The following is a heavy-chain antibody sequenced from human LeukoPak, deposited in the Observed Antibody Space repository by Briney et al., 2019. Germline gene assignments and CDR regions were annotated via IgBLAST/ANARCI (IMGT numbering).Heavy chain of an antibody. Sequence: GRSLRLSCTTSGFNFGDYTMSWVRQAPGKGLEWVGFIRRKAYGGTPEYAASVKGRITISRDDSKGIAYLQMNSLKIEDTAVYYCARNGGDYRNGGEYCSGTSCYLRWGQGTPVTVSS. J-gene: IGHJ4*02. D-gene: IGHD2-2*01. CDR3: ARNGGDYRNGGEYCSGTSCYLR. V-gene: IGHV3-49*04. CDR1: GFNFGDYT. CDR2: IRRKAYGGTP.